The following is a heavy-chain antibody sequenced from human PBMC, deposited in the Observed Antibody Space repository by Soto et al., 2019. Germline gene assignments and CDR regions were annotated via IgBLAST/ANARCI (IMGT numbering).Heavy chain of an antibody. CDR1: GGTFSSYA. Sequence: QVQLVQSGAEVKKPGSSVKVSCKASGGTFSSYAISWVRQAPGQGLEWMGGIIPIFGTANYAQKFQGRVTITADKSRSTAYMELSSLRSEDPAVYYCALPDLYCSSTSCYTWHYWGQGTLVTVSS. D-gene: IGHD2-2*02. V-gene: IGHV1-69*06. CDR2: IIPIFGTA. CDR3: ALPDLYCSSTSCYTWHY. J-gene: IGHJ4*02.